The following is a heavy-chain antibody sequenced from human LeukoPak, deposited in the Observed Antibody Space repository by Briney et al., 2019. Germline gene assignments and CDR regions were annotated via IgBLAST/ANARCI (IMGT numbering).Heavy chain of an antibody. CDR2: INPNSGGT. CDR3: ARDRRFTTGTFYYYYGMGV. V-gene: IGHV1-2*02. J-gene: IGHJ6*02. CDR1: GGTFSSYA. D-gene: IGHD1-1*01. Sequence: ASVKVSCKASGGTFSSYAISWVRQAPGQGLEWMGWINPNSGGTNYAQKFQGRVTMTRDTSISTAYMELSRLRSDDTAVYYCARDRRFTTGTFYYYYGMGVWGQGTTVTVSS.